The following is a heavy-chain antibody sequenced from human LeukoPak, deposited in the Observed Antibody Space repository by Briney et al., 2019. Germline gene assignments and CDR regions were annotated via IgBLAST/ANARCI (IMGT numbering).Heavy chain of an antibody. Sequence: GASVKVSCKASGYTFTSYDINWVRQATGQGLEWMGWMNPNSGNTGYAQKFQGRVAMTRNTSISTAYMELSSLRSEDTAVYYCARLESDGGGTDYWGRGTLVTVSS. J-gene: IGHJ4*02. D-gene: IGHD2-21*01. CDR2: MNPNSGNT. CDR1: GYTFTSYD. V-gene: IGHV1-8*01. CDR3: ARLESDGGGTDY.